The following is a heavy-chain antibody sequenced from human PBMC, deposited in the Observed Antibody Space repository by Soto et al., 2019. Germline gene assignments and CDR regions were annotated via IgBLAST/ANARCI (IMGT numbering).Heavy chain of an antibody. CDR1: GFTFSSYY. J-gene: IGHJ4*02. D-gene: IGHD3-10*01. CDR3: AKKVNSGSGSQYFDY. Sequence: GSLRVSCATSGFTFSSYYMSWVRQAPGKGLEWVSGFRSSGDDGTTYYADSVKGRFTISRDNSKNTLFLQMDNLRAEDTAIYYCAKKVNSGSGSQYFDYWGQGTLVSVSS. V-gene: IGHV3-23*01. CDR2: FRSSGDDGTT.